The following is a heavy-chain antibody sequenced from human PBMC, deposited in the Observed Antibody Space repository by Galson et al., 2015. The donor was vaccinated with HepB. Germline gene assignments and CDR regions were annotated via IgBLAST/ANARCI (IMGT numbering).Heavy chain of an antibody. J-gene: IGHJ4*03. CDR1: GFPFSTYS. CDR2: ISISSNTI. V-gene: IGHV3-48*01. D-gene: IGHD3-10*01. CDR3: ARCPFSDYYGSGIYYDY. Sequence: SLRLSCAASGFPFSTYSMNWVRQAPGKGLEWVSYISISSNTIYYSDSVKGRFTVSRDNGKSSLYLQMSSLRADDTAVYYCARCPFSDYYGSGIYYDYWGHGTLVTVSS.